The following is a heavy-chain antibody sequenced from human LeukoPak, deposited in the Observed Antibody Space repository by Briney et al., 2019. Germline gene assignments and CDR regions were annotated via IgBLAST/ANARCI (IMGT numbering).Heavy chain of an antibody. CDR1: GGTFSSYA. J-gene: IGHJ4*02. CDR3: ARTSSYYSDY. CDR2: IIPIFGTA. D-gene: IGHD3-22*01. V-gene: IGHV1-69*05. Sequence: GASVKVSCRASGGTFSSYAISWVRQAPGQGLEWMGRIIPIFGTANYAQKFQGRVTITTDESTSTAYMELSSLRSEDTAVYYCARTSSYYSDYWGQGTLVTVSS.